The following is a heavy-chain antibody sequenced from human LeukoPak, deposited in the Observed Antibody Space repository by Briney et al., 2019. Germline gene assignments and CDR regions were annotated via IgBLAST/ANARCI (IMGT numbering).Heavy chain of an antibody. CDR1: GYTFTSYD. V-gene: IGHV1-8*01. Sequence: ASVKVSCKASGYTFTSYDINWVRQATGQGLEWMGWMNPNSGNTGYAQKFQGRVTMTRDMSTSTVYMELSSLRSEDTAVYYCARAAKYYYDSSGYYYPDAFDIWGQGTMVTVSS. D-gene: IGHD3-22*01. J-gene: IGHJ3*02. CDR3: ARAAKYYYDSSGYYYPDAFDI. CDR2: MNPNSGNT.